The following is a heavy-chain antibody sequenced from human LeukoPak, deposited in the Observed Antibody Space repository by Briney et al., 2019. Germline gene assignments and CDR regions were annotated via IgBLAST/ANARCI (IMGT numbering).Heavy chain of an antibody. CDR3: AKEGSDYYYYMDV. V-gene: IGHV3-23*01. Sequence: PGGSLRLSCADSGFTLSSYSMSWVRQAPGKGLEWVSAISGSGGSTYYADSVKGRFTISRDNSKNTLYLQMNSLRAEDTAVYYCAKEGSDYYYYMDVWGKGTTVTVSS. J-gene: IGHJ6*03. CDR1: GFTLSSYS. CDR2: ISGSGGST.